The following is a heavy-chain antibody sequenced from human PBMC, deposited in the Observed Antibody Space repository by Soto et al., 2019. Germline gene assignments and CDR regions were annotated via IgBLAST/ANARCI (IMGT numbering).Heavy chain of an antibody. V-gene: IGHV3-23*01. CDR2: VSGSGGST. CDR1: GFTFSSYA. CDR3: ARRGPGTYFDY. Sequence: GGSLRLSCAASGFTFSSYAMRWVLQAPGKGLEWVSAVSGSGGSTYYADSVKGRFTISRDNSKNTLYLQMNSLRAEDTAVYYCARRGPGTYFDYWGQGTLVTVSS. J-gene: IGHJ4*02. D-gene: IGHD6-13*01.